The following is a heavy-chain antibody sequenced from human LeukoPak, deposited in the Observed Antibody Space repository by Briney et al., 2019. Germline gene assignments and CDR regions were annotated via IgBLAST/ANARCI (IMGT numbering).Heavy chain of an antibody. CDR1: GFTFSTYW. CDR2: IKQDGNEK. D-gene: IGHD6-13*01. J-gene: IGHJ4*02. CDR3: ARLGGSSWYDAFFDY. Sequence: GGSLRLSCAASGFTFSTYWMSWVRQAPGKGLEWVANIKQDGNEKYFVDSVKGRFTISRDNAKNSLYLQMHSLRAEDTAVYYCARLGGSSWYDAFFDYWGREPWSPSPQ. V-gene: IGHV3-7*01.